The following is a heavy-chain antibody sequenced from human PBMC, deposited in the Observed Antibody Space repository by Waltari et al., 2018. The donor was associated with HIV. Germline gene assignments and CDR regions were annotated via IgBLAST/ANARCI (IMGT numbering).Heavy chain of an antibody. Sequence: QVQLVESGGGVVQPGRSLRLSCVASGFTFRSFGMHWVRQPPGKGLEWVAVIWYDGSTTYYVDSVKGRFSISRDNSNNTLYLQMNSLRVEDTAVYYCGGGPNFFDYWGQGTLVTVSS. V-gene: IGHV3-33*01. J-gene: IGHJ4*02. D-gene: IGHD3-16*01. CDR2: IWYDGSTT. CDR3: GGGPNFFDY. CDR1: GFTFRSFG.